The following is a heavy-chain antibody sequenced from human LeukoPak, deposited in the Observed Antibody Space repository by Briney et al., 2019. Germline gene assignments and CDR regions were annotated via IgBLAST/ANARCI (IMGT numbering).Heavy chain of an antibody. V-gene: IGHV4-59*08. D-gene: IGHD3-9*01. CDR1: GGSISSYY. CDR2: NYYSGST. Sequence: SETLSLTCTVSGGSISSYYWSWIRQPPGKGLERIGYNYYSGSTNYNPSLKSRVTISVDTSKNQFSLKLSSVTAADTAVYYCARHKYDILTGSLYYYGMDVWGQGTTVTVSS. CDR3: ARHKYDILTGSLYYYGMDV. J-gene: IGHJ6*02.